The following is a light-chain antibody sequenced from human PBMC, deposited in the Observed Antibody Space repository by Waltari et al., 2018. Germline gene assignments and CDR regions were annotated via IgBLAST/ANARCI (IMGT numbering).Light chain of an antibody. CDR2: SNN. V-gene: IGLV1-44*01. Sequence: QSVLTQPPSAPGTPGQRVTIPCSGGYSHIGSNTVPWYQQLPGTAPKLLIYSNNQRPSGVPDRFSGSKSGTSASLAISGLQSEDEADYYCAAWDDSLNGRGVFGGGTKLTVL. J-gene: IGLJ2*01. CDR1: YSHIGSNT. CDR3: AAWDDSLNGRGV.